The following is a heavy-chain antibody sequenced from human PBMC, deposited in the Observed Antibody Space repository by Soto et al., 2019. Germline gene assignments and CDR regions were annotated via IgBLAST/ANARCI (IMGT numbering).Heavy chain of an antibody. Sequence: PGESLKISCKGSGYSFTSYWIGWVRQMPGKGLEWMGIIYPGDSDTRYSPSFQGQVTISADKSISTAYLQWSSLKASDTAMYYCARLEYSSSSIRGYYYYMDVWGKGTTVTVSS. D-gene: IGHD6-6*01. J-gene: IGHJ6*03. V-gene: IGHV5-51*01. CDR2: IYPGDSDT. CDR1: GYSFTSYW. CDR3: ARLEYSSSSIRGYYYYMDV.